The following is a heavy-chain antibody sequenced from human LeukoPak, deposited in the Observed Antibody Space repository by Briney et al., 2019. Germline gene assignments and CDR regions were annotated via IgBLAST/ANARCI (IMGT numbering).Heavy chain of an antibody. J-gene: IGHJ6*03. CDR3: ARAPISGSYSQYFYMDV. D-gene: IGHD3-10*01. CDR1: GFSYGDYA. CDR2: ITWNSDIK. Sequence: GGSLRLSCAASGFSYGDYAMHWVRQAPGKGLEWVSGITWNSDIKAYADAVKGRFTASRDNAKNSLYLQMNSLRSDDTALYYCARAPISGSYSQYFYMDVWGKGTTVTISS. V-gene: IGHV3-9*01.